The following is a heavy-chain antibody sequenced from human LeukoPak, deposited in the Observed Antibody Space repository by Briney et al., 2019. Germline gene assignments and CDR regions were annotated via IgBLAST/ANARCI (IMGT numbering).Heavy chain of an antibody. V-gene: IGHV3-30*18. Sequence: PGGSLTLSCAASGFTFSSYGMHWVRQAPGKGLEWVAVISYDGSNKYYADSVKGRFTISRDNSKNTLYLQMNSLRAEDTAVYYCAKDYYGSGSYYFDYWGQGTLVTVSS. J-gene: IGHJ4*02. D-gene: IGHD3-10*01. CDR1: GFTFSSYG. CDR3: AKDYYGSGSYYFDY. CDR2: ISYDGSNK.